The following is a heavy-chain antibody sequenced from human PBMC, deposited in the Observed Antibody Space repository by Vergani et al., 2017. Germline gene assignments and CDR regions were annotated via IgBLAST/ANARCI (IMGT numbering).Heavy chain of an antibody. CDR2: IYYSWST. CDR3: ARDGRLGRGGGYFDY. V-gene: IGHV4-59*01. J-gene: IGHJ4*02. D-gene: IGHD1-1*01. Sequence: QVQLQESGPGLVKPSETLSLTCTVSGGSISSYYWSWIRQPPGKGLEWIGYIYYSWSTNYNPSLKSRVTIAVDTSKNQFSLKLSSVTAADTAVYYCARDGRLGRGGGYFDYWGQGTLVTVSS. CDR1: GGSISSYY.